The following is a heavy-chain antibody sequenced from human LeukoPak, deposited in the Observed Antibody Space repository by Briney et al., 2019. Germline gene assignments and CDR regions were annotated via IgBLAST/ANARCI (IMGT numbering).Heavy chain of an antibody. V-gene: IGHV3-30*04. J-gene: IGHJ4*02. CDR1: GFIFSSYA. Sequence: QPGGSLRLSCAASGFIFSSYAMHWVRQAPGKGLEWVAVISYDGSNKYYADSVKGRFTISRDNSKNTLYLQMNSLRAEDTAVYYCARRRYNWNAIDYWGQGTLVTVSS. CDR2: ISYDGSNK. D-gene: IGHD1-20*01. CDR3: ARRRYNWNAIDY.